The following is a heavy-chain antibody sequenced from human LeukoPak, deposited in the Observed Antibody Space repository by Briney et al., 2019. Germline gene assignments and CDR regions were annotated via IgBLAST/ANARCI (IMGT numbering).Heavy chain of an antibody. D-gene: IGHD7-27*01. V-gene: IGHV3-11*04. CDR2: ISGSGTTI. CDR3: ATGVPQNYYYYYYMDV. J-gene: IGHJ6*03. Sequence: PGGSLRLSCTVSGFTVSSNSMSWIRQAPGKGLEWVSYISGSGTTIYYADSVKGRFTISRDNAKNSLFLQMNSLRVEDTAVYFCATGVPQNYYYYYYMDVWGNGTTVTVSS. CDR1: GFTVSSNS.